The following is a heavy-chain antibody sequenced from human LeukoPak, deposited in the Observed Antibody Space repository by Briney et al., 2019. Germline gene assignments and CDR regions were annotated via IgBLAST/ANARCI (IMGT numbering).Heavy chain of an antibody. D-gene: IGHD6-13*01. V-gene: IGHV4-34*01. Sequence: SETLSLTCAVYGGSFSGYYWSWIRQSPGKGLEWIGEINHSGSTNCNPSLKSRVTISVDTSKNQFSLKLSSVTAADTAVYYCARGLSIAAAGTGNAFDVWGQGTMVTVSS. CDR1: GGSFSGYY. CDR3: ARGLSIAAAGTGNAFDV. J-gene: IGHJ3*01. CDR2: INHSGST.